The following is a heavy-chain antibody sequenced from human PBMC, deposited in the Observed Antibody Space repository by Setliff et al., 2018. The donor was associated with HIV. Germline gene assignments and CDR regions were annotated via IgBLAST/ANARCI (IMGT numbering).Heavy chain of an antibody. CDR1: GGSISFYY. V-gene: IGHV4-59*12. Sequence: SETLSLTCSISGGSISFYYWNWLRQTPGKGLEWIAYTFDNGNTHYNPSLESRVTLSLDTSRNLFSLKLTSVTAADTAVYYCAREPLDIAGIRFQNWGQGTLVTVSS. D-gene: IGHD5-12*01. J-gene: IGHJ1*01. CDR3: AREPLDIAGIRFQN. CDR2: TFDNGNT.